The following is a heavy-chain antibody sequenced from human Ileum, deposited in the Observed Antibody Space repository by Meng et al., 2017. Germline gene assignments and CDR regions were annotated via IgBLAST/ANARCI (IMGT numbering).Heavy chain of an antibody. CDR3: ARPAGYSSDWYKYFQH. CDR1: GGSFSANY. CDR2: INHSGSS. D-gene: IGHD6-13*01. V-gene: IGHV4-34*01. Sequence: QVQLQQWGAGLLKPSETLSLTCVVYGGSFSANYWTWIRQPPGKGLEWIGEINHSGSSNYNPSFQSRVTISVDRPRNQFSLKLSSVTAADTGVYYCARPAGYSSDWYKYFQHWGQGTLVTVSS. J-gene: IGHJ1*01.